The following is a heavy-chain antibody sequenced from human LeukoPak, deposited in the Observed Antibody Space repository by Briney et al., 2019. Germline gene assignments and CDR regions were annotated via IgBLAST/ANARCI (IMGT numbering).Heavy chain of an antibody. CDR3: AREYSSGRY. CDR2: IYYSGST. Sequence: PSETLSLTCTVSGGSISSSSAYWGWIRQPPGKGLEWIGSIYYSGSTYYNPSLKSRVTISVDTYKNQFSLKLSSVTVADTAVYYCAREYSSGRYWGQGTLVTVSS. J-gene: IGHJ4*02. V-gene: IGHV4-39*02. CDR1: GGSISSSSAY. D-gene: IGHD6-19*01.